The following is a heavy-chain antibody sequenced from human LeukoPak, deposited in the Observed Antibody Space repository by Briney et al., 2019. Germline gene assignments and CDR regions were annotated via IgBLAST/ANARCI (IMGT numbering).Heavy chain of an antibody. V-gene: IGHV1-8*01. CDR2: MNPNSGNT. CDR1: GFTFTNYD. J-gene: IGHJ5*02. CDR3: AVCKRRYWFDP. Sequence: ASVKVSCKASGFTFTNYDINWVRQATGQGPEWMGWMNPNSGNTGHAQKFQGRVTMTRNTSISTAYMELSSLTTEDTAVYYCAVCKRRYWFDPWGQGTLVTVSS. D-gene: IGHD6-25*01.